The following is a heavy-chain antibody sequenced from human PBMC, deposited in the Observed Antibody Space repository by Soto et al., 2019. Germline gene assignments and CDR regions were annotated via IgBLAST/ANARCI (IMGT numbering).Heavy chain of an antibody. CDR2: VYATGTS. CDR1: GGSMSKFY. J-gene: IGHJ5*02. CDR3: VRDGSKTLRACFAP. Sequence: SETLSLTCSVSGGSMSKFYWSWIRKTAGKGLEWMGRVYATGTSDYNPSLRSRIAMSVDISKKTFSLRLRSVTAADTGVYYCVRDGSKTLRACFAPWGPGILVTVSS. D-gene: IGHD4-17*01. V-gene: IGHV4-4*07.